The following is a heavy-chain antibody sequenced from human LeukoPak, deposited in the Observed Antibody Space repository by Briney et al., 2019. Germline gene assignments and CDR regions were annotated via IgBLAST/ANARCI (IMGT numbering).Heavy chain of an antibody. CDR1: GGSISSGGYS. CDR3: ARETGRGAVDY. Sequence: SETLSLTCAVSGGSISSGGYSWSWIRQPPGKGLEWIGYIYYSGSTYYNPSLKSRVTISVDTSKNQFSLKLSSVTAADTAVYYCARETGRGAVDYWGQGTLVTVSS. D-gene: IGHD3-10*01. CDR2: IYYSGST. V-gene: IGHV4-30-4*07. J-gene: IGHJ4*02.